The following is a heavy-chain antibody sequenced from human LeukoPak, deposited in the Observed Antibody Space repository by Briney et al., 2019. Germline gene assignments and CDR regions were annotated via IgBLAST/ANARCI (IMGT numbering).Heavy chain of an antibody. CDR2: ISSGSDHI. CDR1: GFTFSSYA. J-gene: IGHJ4*02. Sequence: GGSLRLSCSASGFTFSSYAMHWVRQAPGKGLEWVSSISSGSDHIYYADSVKGRFTISRDNAKNSLYLQMDSLRAEDTAVFFCARNDYSILSGYDYWGQGTLVTVSS. CDR3: ARNDYSILSGYDY. V-gene: IGHV3-21*01. D-gene: IGHD4-11*01.